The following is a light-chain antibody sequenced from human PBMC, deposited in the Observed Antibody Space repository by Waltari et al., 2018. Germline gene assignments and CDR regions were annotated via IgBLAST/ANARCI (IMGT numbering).Light chain of an antibody. CDR1: QSIMSY. CDR3: EETYSSLRT. J-gene: IGKJ1*01. CDR2: AAS. V-gene: IGKV1-39*01. Sequence: DIQMTQSPSSLSASVGDRVTITCRASQSIMSYLNWYQQKPGKDPELLIYAASNLQSGVPSRFSGSESGTDFALTISSLQPEDFATYYCEETYSSLRTFGQGTKVEIK.